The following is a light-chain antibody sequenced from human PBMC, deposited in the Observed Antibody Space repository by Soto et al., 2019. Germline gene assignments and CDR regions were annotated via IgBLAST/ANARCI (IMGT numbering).Light chain of an antibody. V-gene: IGKV3-15*01. CDR2: GAS. Sequence: EIVMTQSPATLPVSPGERATLSCRASQSVSNNLAWYQKKPGQAPRLLIYGASTRATGIPARFSGGGSGTEFTLTISSLQSEDFAVYYCQQYNNWWTFGQGTRVEIK. CDR1: QSVSNN. CDR3: QQYNNWWT. J-gene: IGKJ1*01.